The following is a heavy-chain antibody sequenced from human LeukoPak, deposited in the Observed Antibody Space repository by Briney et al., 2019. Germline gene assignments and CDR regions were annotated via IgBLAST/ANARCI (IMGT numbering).Heavy chain of an antibody. V-gene: IGHV4-59*11. Sequence: SETLSLTCTVSGGSISSHYWSWIRQPPGKGLEWIGYIYYSGSTNYNPSLKSRVTISADTSKNQFSLKLSSVTAADTAVYYCARAGWDIVVVPGLDPWGQGTLVTVSS. CDR1: GGSISSHY. CDR2: IYYSGST. J-gene: IGHJ5*02. CDR3: ARAGWDIVVVPGLDP. D-gene: IGHD2-2*01.